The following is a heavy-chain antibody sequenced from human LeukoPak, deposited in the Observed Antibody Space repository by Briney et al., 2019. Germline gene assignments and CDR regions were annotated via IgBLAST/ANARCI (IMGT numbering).Heavy chain of an antibody. D-gene: IGHD3-22*01. V-gene: IGHV3-23*01. Sequence: GGSLRLSCAASGFTFTSYSMNWVRQAPGKGLEWVSTISGGGGSTYYADSVKGRFTISGDNSGNTVNLQMNSLRAEDTAVYYCARAPPYYYDSRGYHYERGNYFYGMDVWGRGTTVIVSS. CDR3: ARAPPYYYDSRGYHYERGNYFYGMDV. CDR1: GFTFTSYS. J-gene: IGHJ6*02. CDR2: ISGGGGST.